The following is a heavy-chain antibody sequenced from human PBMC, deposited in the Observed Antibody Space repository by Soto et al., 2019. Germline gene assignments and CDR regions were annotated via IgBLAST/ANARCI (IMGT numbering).Heavy chain of an antibody. J-gene: IGHJ5*02. CDR1: GGSISSGGYY. CDR2: IYYSGST. CDR3: XXXXVDX. Sequence: QVQLQESGPGLVKPSQTLSLTCTVSGGSISSGGYYWSWIRQHPGKGLEWIGYIYYSGSTYYNPSLKSRVTIXVDTXXXXXXXXXXXXXXXXXXXXXXXXXVDXWGQGTLVTVSS. V-gene: IGHV4-31*03.